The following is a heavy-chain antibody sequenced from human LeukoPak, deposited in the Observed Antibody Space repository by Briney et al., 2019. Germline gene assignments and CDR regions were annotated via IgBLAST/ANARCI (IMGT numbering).Heavy chain of an antibody. CDR2: IKLDGSEK. D-gene: IGHD3-3*01. Sequence: PGGSLRLSCVASGLTVSSYSMNWVRQAPGKGLEWVANIKLDGSEKNYVDSVKGRFTISRDNTKNSLYLQMNSLRAEDTAVFYCARDQYDTWSRRGNFDSWGQGTLVIVSS. CDR1: GLTVSSYS. CDR3: ARDQYDTWSRRGNFDS. V-gene: IGHV3-7*03. J-gene: IGHJ4*02.